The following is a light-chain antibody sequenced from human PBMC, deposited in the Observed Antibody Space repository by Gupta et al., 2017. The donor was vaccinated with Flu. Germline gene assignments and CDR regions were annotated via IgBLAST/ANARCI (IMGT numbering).Light chain of an antibody. CDR2: WAS. V-gene: IGKV4-1*01. Sequence: DIVMTQTPDSLAVSLGAKATINCKASQSVLYSSTNKNYLAWYQQKPGQPPKLLIYWASTRESGVPERFSGSGSGTDFTLTISSLQAEDMAVYYCQQNGSTPWTFGQGTKVEIK. J-gene: IGKJ1*01. CDR3: QQNGSTPWT. CDR1: QSVLYSSTNKNY.